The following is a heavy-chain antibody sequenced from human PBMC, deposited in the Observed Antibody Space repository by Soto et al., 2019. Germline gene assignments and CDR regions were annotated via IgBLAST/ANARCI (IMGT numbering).Heavy chain of an antibody. D-gene: IGHD6-13*01. J-gene: IGHJ4*02. CDR1: GYTFTGYY. Sequence: ASVKVSCKASGYTFTGYYMHWVRQAPGQGLEWMGWISAYNGNTNYAQKLQGRVTMTTDTSTSTAYMELRSLRSDDTAVYYCARQKYSSSWNPFDYWGQGTLVTVSS. CDR3: ARQKYSSSWNPFDY. CDR2: ISAYNGNT. V-gene: IGHV1-18*04.